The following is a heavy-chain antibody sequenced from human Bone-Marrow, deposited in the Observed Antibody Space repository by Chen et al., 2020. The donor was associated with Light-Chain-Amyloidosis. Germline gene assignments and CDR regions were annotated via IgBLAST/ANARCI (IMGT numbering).Heavy chain of an antibody. CDR2: IYPDDSDA. V-gene: IGHV5-51*01. CDR1: GYTFPNYW. CDR3: ARRRDGYNFDY. J-gene: IGHJ4*02. D-gene: IGHD5-12*01. Sequence: EVQLEQSGPDVKKPGESLKISCKGSGYTFPNYWIGWVRQMPGKGLEWMGVIYPDDSDARYSPSFEGQVTISADKSITTAYLQWRSLMASDTAMYYCARRRDGYNFDYWGQGTLVTVSS.